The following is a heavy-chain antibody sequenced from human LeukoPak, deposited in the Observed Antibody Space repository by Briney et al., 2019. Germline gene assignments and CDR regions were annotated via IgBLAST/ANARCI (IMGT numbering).Heavy chain of an antibody. Sequence: ASVKVSCKASGYTFTSYGISWVRQAPGQGLEWMGWINPNSGGTNYAQKFQGRVTMTRDTSISTAYMELSRLRSDDTAVYYCARAIAATFQHWGQGTLVTVSS. CDR1: GYTFTSYG. D-gene: IGHD6-13*01. J-gene: IGHJ1*01. CDR2: INPNSGGT. V-gene: IGHV1-2*02. CDR3: ARAIAATFQH.